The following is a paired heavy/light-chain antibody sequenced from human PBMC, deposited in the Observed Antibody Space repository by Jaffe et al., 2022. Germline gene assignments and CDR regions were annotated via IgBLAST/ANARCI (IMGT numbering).Heavy chain of an antibody. CDR2: IRGKAYGGTT. CDR3: AREAKQYCAGDCFYHFDY. J-gene: IGHJ4*02. D-gene: IGHD2-21*01. CDR1: GFTFGDYA. V-gene: IGHV3-49*04. Sequence: EVQLAESGGDLVQPGRSLRLSCITSGFTFGDYAMSWVRQAPGKGLEWVGFIRGKAYGGTTAYAASLQGRFTISRDDSRSIAYLQINSLKTEDTGVYYCAREAKQYCAGDCFYHFDYWGQGTLVTVSS.
Light chain of an antibody. CDR3: QQYYSRPPYT. V-gene: IGKV4-1*01. CDR1: QSVLYRPNNKNY. J-gene: IGKJ2*01. Sequence: DIVLTQSPDSVALSLGERATINCKSSQSVLYRPNNKNYLAWYQQKPRQPPKLLIYWASTRESGVPDRFSGSGSETNFTLTISSLQAEDVAVYYCQQYYSRPPYTFGQGTKVEIK. CDR2: WAS.